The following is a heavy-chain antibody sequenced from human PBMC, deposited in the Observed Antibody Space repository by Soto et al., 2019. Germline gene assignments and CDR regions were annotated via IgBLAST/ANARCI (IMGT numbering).Heavy chain of an antibody. Sequence: SVKVSCKSSAGTLSNKAVSWVRQAPGQGLEWMGGVSPIFGTTIYAQKFQGRVTITAVKSTSTAYMELSSLRSEDTAVYYCARGREYSDSWSGLKSGIDVWGQGTTVTVSS. CDR3: ARGREYSDSWSGLKSGIDV. D-gene: IGHD3-3*01. CDR1: AGTLSNKA. J-gene: IGHJ6*02. V-gene: IGHV1-69*06. CDR2: VSPIFGTT.